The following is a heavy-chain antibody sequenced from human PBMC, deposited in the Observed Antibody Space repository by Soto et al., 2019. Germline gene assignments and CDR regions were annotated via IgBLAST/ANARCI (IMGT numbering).Heavy chain of an antibody. CDR3: TRDRWFDA. CDR1: VFTFSNYA. J-gene: IGHJ5*02. V-gene: IGHV3-48*03. CDR2: ISSRGTVK. Sequence: PGRSLRLSCAASVFTFSNYAMNWVRQAPGKGLEWISYISSRGTVKYNADSVKGRFTISRDNAKNSLYLQMNSLRAEDTAVDYWTRDRWFDAWGQGTLVTVSS.